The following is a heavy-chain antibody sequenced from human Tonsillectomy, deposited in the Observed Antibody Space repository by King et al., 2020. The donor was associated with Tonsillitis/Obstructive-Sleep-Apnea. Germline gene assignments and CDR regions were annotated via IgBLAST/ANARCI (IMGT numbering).Heavy chain of an antibody. V-gene: IGHV3-30*04. Sequence: HVQLVESGGGVVQPGRSLRLSCAASASNFSSYAMHWVRQAPGKGLQWVAVISYDGSNKYYEDSVKGRLTMSRDNSKNTVYLQMNNLRAEDTAVYYCARESGRGEGWCDAWGQGALVTVTS. D-gene: IGHD3-16*01. CDR1: ASNFSSYA. J-gene: IGHJ5*02. CDR2: ISYDGSNK. CDR3: ARESGRGEGWCDA.